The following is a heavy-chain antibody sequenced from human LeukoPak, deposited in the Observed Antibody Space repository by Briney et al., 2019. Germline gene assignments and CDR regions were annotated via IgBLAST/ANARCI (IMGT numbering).Heavy chain of an antibody. CDR3: ARNDYYSSDY. D-gene: IGHD3-16*01. J-gene: IGHJ4*02. V-gene: IGHV4-4*02. CDR2: IYHGGNT. CDR1: GGSITTNW. Sequence: SETLSLTCTVSGGSITTNWWSWVRQAPGKGLEWIGEIYHGGNTNYNPSLKSRVTISVDKSRNQFSLSLTSVTAADTAVYYCARNDYYSSDYWGQGTLVTVSS.